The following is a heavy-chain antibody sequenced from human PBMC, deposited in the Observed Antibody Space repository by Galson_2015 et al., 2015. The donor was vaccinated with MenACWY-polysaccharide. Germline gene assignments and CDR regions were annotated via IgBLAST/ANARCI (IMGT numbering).Heavy chain of an antibody. CDR2: ITNNAGKT. CDR1: GFAVSSRA. J-gene: IGHJ4*02. D-gene: IGHD3-10*01. V-gene: IGHV3-23*01. CDR3: AKDHASFGWPTFDS. Sequence: SLRLSCAASGFAVSSRAMSWVRQAPGKEPEWIAAITNNAGKTYYAHSVMGRFTISRDRSSNTVSLQMNSLRVEDTALYFCAKDHASFGWPTFDSWGPGTLVTVSS.